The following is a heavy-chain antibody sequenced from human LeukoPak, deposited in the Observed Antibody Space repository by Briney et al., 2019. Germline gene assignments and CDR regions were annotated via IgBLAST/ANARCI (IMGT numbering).Heavy chain of an antibody. CDR3: ARDDCSGGSCYFDY. D-gene: IGHD2-15*01. V-gene: IGHV4-59*01. Sequence: SETLSLTCTVSGGSISSYYWSWIRQPPGKGLEWIGDIYYSGSTNYNPSLKSRVTISVDTSKNQFSLKLSSVTAADTAVYYCARDDCSGGSCYFDYWGQGTLVTVSS. CDR2: IYYSGST. J-gene: IGHJ4*02. CDR1: GGSISSYY.